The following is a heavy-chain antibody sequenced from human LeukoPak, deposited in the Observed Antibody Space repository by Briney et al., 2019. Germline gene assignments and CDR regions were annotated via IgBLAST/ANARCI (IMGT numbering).Heavy chain of an antibody. J-gene: IGHJ5*02. CDR3: ARDLGQYYDTSDNWFDP. CDR2: ISYDGSNK. Sequence: GGSLTLSCAASGFTFSSYDMHWVRQAPGEGLEWGAVISYDGSNKYYADSVKGRFTISRDNSKNTLYLQMNSLRAEGTAVYYCARDLGQYYDTSDNWFDPWGQGTMVTVSS. CDR1: GFTFSSYD. V-gene: IGHV3-30*04. D-gene: IGHD3-22*01.